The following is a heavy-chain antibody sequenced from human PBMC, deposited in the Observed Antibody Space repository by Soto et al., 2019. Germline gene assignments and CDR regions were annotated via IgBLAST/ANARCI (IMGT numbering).Heavy chain of an antibody. CDR2: ISYDGSNK. J-gene: IGHJ4*02. V-gene: IGHV3-30-3*01. D-gene: IGHD4-17*01. CDR3: ARDHPVGPTYYGDNYDY. CDR1: GFTFSSYA. Sequence: GGSLRLSCAASGFTFSSYAMRGVRQAPGKGLEWVAVISYDGSNKYYADSVKGRFTISRDNSKNTLYLQMNSLRAEDTAVYYCARDHPVGPTYYGDNYDYWGQGTLVTVSS.